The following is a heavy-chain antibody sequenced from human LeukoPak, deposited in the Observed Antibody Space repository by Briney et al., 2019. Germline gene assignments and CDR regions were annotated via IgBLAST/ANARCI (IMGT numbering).Heavy chain of an antibody. Sequence: HPGGSLRPSCAASGFTFSSYWMHWVRQAPGKGLLWVSRINSDGSSTSYADSVKGRFTISRNNAKNTLYLQMNSLRAEDTAVYYCAREEMATTSFDYWGQGTLVTVSS. CDR1: GFTFSSYW. D-gene: IGHD5-24*01. J-gene: IGHJ4*02. CDR3: AREEMATTSFDY. CDR2: INSDGSST. V-gene: IGHV3-74*01.